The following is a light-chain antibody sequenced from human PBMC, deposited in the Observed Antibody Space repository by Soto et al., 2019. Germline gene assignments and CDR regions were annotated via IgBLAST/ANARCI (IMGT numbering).Light chain of an antibody. CDR1: QSVLYRSNNKNY. Sequence: DIVMTQSPDSLAVSLGERDTINCKSSQSVLYRSNNKNYLAWYQQKPGQPPKLLIYWASTRESGVPDRFSGSGSGTDFTLTISSLQAEDVAVYYCQQYYSTLTFGGGTKVEIK. J-gene: IGKJ4*01. CDR3: QQYYSTLT. V-gene: IGKV4-1*01. CDR2: WAS.